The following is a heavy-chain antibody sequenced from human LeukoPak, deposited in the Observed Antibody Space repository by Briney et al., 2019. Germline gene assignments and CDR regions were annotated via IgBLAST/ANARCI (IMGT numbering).Heavy chain of an antibody. V-gene: IGHV1-46*01. D-gene: IGHD6-13*01. Sequence: ASVKVSCKASGYTFTGYYMHWVRQAPGQGLEWMGIINPSGGSTSYAQKFQGRVTMTRDMSTSTVYMELSSLRSEDTAVYYCAMNVYSSSWYLDYYYMDVWGKGTTVTVSS. CDR3: AMNVYSSSWYLDYYYMDV. CDR1: GYTFTGYY. CDR2: INPSGGST. J-gene: IGHJ6*03.